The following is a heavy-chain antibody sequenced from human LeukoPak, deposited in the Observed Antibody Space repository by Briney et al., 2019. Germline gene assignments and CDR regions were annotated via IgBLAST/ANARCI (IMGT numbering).Heavy chain of an antibody. D-gene: IGHD5-24*01. CDR1: GYSISSGYY. CDR3: ARAGLGDGYKRYYFDY. V-gene: IGHV4-38-2*02. Sequence: SETLSLTCTVSGYSISSGYYWGWIRQPPGKGLEWIGSIYHSGSTYYNPSLKSRVTISVDTSKNQFSLKLSSVTAADTAVYYCARAGLGDGYKRYYFDYWGQGTLVTVSS. J-gene: IGHJ4*02. CDR2: IYHSGST.